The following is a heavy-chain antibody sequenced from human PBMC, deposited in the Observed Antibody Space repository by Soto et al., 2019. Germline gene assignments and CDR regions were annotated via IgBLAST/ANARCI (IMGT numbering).Heavy chain of an antibody. V-gene: IGHV3-23*01. CDR1: GFIFSSNA. Sequence: GALRLSCAASGFIFSSNAMSWVRQAPGKGLEWVSGISGSGGSTFYTDSVKGRFTISRDNSKNTLFLQMNSLRAEDTALYYCAKNSGYYYDAFDIWGQGTMVTVSS. J-gene: IGHJ3*02. CDR3: AKNSGYYYDAFDI. CDR2: ISGSGGST. D-gene: IGHD3-22*01.